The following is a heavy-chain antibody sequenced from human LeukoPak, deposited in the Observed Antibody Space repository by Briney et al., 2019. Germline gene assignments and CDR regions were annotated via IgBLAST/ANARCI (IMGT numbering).Heavy chain of an antibody. D-gene: IGHD5-12*01. CDR1: GGSISSYY. Sequence: SETLSLTCTVSGGSISSYYWSWIRQPPGKGLEWIGYIYYSGSTYYNPSLKSRVTISVDTSKNQFSLKLSSVTAADTAVYYCARHPRYSGYGLVDYWGQGTLVTVSS. J-gene: IGHJ4*02. CDR2: IYYSGST. CDR3: ARHPRYSGYGLVDY. V-gene: IGHV4-59*08.